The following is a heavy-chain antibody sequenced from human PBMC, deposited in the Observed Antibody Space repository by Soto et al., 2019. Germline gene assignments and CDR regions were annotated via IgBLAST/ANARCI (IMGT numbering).Heavy chain of an antibody. D-gene: IGHD6-13*01. J-gene: IGHJ4*02. CDR2: IRDKANSYAT. V-gene: IGHV3-73*02. CDR3: ARPIAAAGLPFDY. Sequence: EVHLVESGGGLVQPGGSLKLSCAASGFTFSGSAMHWVRQASGKGLEWVGRIRDKANSYATAYTASVKGRFTISRDDSKNTAYLQMNSLKTEDTAVYYCARPIAAAGLPFDYWGQGTLVTVSS. CDR1: GFTFSGSA.